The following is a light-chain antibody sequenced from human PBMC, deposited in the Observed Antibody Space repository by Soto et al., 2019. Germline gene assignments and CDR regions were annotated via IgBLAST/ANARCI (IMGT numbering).Light chain of an antibody. CDR2: DTS. CDR3: QQYHDWVT. J-gene: IGKJ4*01. CDR1: QSVTSN. Sequence: VMTQSPGTLSVSPGETATLSCGTSQSVTSNLAWYQQKPGQPPRLLIYDTSTRATGVPPRFSGSGSGTDFTLTISYLRPEDSAVYFCQQYHDWVTFGGGTKVDIK. V-gene: IGKV3D-15*01.